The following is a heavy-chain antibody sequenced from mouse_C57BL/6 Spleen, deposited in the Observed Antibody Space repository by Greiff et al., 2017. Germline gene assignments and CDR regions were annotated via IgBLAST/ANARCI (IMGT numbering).Heavy chain of an antibody. D-gene: IGHD2-5*01. CDR2: IWSGGST. CDR3: ARNSNYYVDYAMDY. J-gene: IGHJ4*01. CDR1: GFSLPSYG. V-gene: IGHV2-2*01. Sequence: QVQLQPSGPGLVQPSQSLSITCTVSGFSLPSYGVHWVRQSPGKGLAWLGVIWSGGSTDYNAAFISRLSISKDNSKSQVFFKMNSLQADDTAIYYCARNSNYYVDYAMDYWGQGTSVTVSS.